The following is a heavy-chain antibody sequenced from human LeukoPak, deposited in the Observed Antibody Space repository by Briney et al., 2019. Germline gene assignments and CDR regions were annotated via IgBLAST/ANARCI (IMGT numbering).Heavy chain of an antibody. CDR2: ISSTTSYI. J-gene: IGHJ4*02. CDR1: GFTFSSYS. D-gene: IGHD3-10*01. V-gene: IGHV3-21*01. CDR3: ARDGSSGSISFDY. Sequence: GGSLRLFCAASGFTFSSYSMNWVRQAPGKGLEWVSFISSTTSYIYYADSVKGRFTISRDNAKNSLYLQMNSLRAEDTAVYCCARDGSSGSISFDYWGQGTLVTVSS.